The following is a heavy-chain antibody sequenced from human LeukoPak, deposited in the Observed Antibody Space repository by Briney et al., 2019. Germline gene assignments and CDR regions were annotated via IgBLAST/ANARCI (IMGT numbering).Heavy chain of an antibody. V-gene: IGHV3-7*03. CDR3: ARSSYSSSSSV. CDR1: RFTSSGFW. CDR2: INSDGSEG. D-gene: IGHD6-6*01. Sequence: GGSLRLSCAVSRFTSSGFWMSWSRQAPGKGLEWVASINSDGSEGYYADVVKGRFTISRDNAKNSLYLQINSLRAEDTAVYYCARSSYSSSSSVWGQGTMVTVSS. J-gene: IGHJ3*01.